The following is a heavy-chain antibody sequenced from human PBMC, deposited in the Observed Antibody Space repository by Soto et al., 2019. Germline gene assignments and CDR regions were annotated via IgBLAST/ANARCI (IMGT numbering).Heavy chain of an antibody. CDR2: IYYSGST. Sequence: SSETLSLTCTVSGGSISSSSYYWGWIRQPPGKGLEWIGSIYYSGSTYYNPSLKSRVTISVDTSKNQFSLKLSSVTAADTAVYYCARRSGVQQLIYFDYWGQGTLVTVSS. V-gene: IGHV4-39*01. J-gene: IGHJ4*02. CDR3: ARRSGVQQLIYFDY. D-gene: IGHD6-13*01. CDR1: GGSISSSSYY.